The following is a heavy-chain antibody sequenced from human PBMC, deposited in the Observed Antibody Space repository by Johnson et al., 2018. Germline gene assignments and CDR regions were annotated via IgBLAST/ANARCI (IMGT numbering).Heavy chain of an antibody. CDR3: ASIFGVVIHPSYYYYGMDV. J-gene: IGHJ6*02. CDR2: ISYDGSNK. CDR1: GFTFSSYG. D-gene: IGHD3-3*01. V-gene: IGHV3-30*03. Sequence: QVQLVQSGGGVVQPGRSLRLSCAASGFTFSSYGIHWVRQAPAKGLEWVAVISYDGSNKYYADSVKGRLTISRDNAKNSLYLQMNSLRDEDTAVYYCASIFGVVIHPSYYYYGMDVWGQGTTVTVSS.